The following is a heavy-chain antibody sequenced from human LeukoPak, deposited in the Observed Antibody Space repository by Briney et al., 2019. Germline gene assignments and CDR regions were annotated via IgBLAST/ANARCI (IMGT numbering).Heavy chain of an antibody. Sequence: GGSLRLSCAASGFTFSSYGMHWVRQAPGKGLEWVAVIWYDGSNKYYADSVKGRFTISRDNSKNTLYLQMNSLRAEDTAVYYCARDGEPDQNYYYYYYMDVWGKGTTVTVSS. J-gene: IGHJ6*03. CDR1: GFTFSSYG. V-gene: IGHV3-33*01. D-gene: IGHD1-14*01. CDR2: IWYDGSNK. CDR3: ARDGEPDQNYYYYYYMDV.